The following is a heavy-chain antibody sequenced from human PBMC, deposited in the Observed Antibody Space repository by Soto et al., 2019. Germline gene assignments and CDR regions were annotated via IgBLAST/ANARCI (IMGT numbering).Heavy chain of an antibody. CDR3: ARGSGYAFDY. D-gene: IGHD5-12*01. CDR1: GFTFSSYA. Sequence: EVQLVESGGGLVQPGGSLRLSCAASGFTFSSYAMHWVRQAPGKGLEYVSAISSNGGSTYYANSVKVRFTISRDNSKNTLYLQMGSLRAADMAVYYCARGSGYAFDYWGQGTLVTVSS. CDR2: ISSNGGST. J-gene: IGHJ4*02. V-gene: IGHV3-64*01.